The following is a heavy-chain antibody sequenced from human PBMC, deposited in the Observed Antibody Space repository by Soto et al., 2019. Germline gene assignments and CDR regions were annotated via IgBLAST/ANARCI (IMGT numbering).Heavy chain of an antibody. V-gene: IGHV6-1*01. Sequence: SQTLSLTCAISGNSISSNSAAWNWIRQSPSRGIEWLGRTYYRSKWYNEYAVSVKSRISINLNTSKNQLCRQMNYVTADDTAVYYCAREASYGYAYYGMDVWGQGTTVTVSS. D-gene: IGHD5-18*01. CDR3: AREASYGYAYYGMDV. CDR1: GNSISSNSAA. J-gene: IGHJ6*02. CDR2: TYYRSKWYN.